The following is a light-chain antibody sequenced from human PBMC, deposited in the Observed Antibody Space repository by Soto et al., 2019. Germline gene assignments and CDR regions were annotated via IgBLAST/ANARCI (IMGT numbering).Light chain of an antibody. Sequence: ATLSVYQRERTPLXCRASQSIRNFLAWYQQKPGQAPRLLIYDASNRASGIPPRFSGSGSGTDFTLAISGLEPEDLAVYYCQQRYNWPWTFGQGTKVDNK. CDR2: DAS. CDR3: QQRYNWPWT. V-gene: IGKV3-11*01. J-gene: IGKJ1*01. CDR1: QSIRNF.